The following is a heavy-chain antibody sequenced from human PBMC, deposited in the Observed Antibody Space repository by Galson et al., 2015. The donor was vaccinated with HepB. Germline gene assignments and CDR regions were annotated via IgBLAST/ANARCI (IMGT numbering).Heavy chain of an antibody. CDR2: IYRNGST. D-gene: IGHD2/OR15-2a*01. J-gene: IGHJ6*02. V-gene: IGHV3-66*03. Sequence: SLRLSCAASAFNVTNNYMSWVRQAPGKGLDWVSVIYRNGSTYYADSVKGRFTISRDNSKNTVYLQMNSLRAEDTAVYYCARDQGDDYFNYYYYFGMDIWGQGTTVTVSS. CDR3: ARDQGDDYFNYYYYFGMDI. CDR1: AFNVTNNY.